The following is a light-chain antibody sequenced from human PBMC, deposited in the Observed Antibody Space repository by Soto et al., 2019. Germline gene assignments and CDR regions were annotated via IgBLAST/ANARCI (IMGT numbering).Light chain of an antibody. CDR3: QQYNNWRLT. CDR1: QSVSSN. Sequence: EIVMTQSPATLSVSPGERATLSCRASQSVSSNLAWYQQKPGQAPRLLIYGASTRATGIPARFSGSGSGTEFTLPIGSLQSEDFAVYYCQQYNNWRLTFGGGAKVESK. CDR2: GAS. V-gene: IGKV3-15*01. J-gene: IGKJ4*01.